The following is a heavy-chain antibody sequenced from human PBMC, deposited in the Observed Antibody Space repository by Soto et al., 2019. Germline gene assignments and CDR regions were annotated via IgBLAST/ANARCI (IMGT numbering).Heavy chain of an antibody. CDR1: GYAFTTYG. CDR3: ARGRYGDY. V-gene: IGHV1-18*01. D-gene: IGHD1-26*01. Sequence: QVHLVQSGAEVKKPGASVKVSCQGSGYAFTTYGITWVRQTPGQGLEWMGWISAHNGNTNYVQKLQGRVTVTRDTYTSTDYMELGSLRYDDTAVYYCARGRYGDYWGQGALVTVSS. J-gene: IGHJ4*02. CDR2: ISAHNGNT.